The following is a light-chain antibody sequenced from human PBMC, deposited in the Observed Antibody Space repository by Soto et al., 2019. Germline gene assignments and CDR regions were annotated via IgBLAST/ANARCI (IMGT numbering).Light chain of an antibody. CDR2: GAS. CDR1: QSVSSSY. Sequence: FVLTQSPGTLALSRGERATLSCRASQSVSSSYVAWYQHRPGQAPRLLIFGASSRATGTPDRFSGTASGTDFTLTISRLEPEDFAVYYCQQYGNSPWTFGQGTKVDIK. CDR3: QQYGNSPWT. J-gene: IGKJ1*01. V-gene: IGKV3-20*01.